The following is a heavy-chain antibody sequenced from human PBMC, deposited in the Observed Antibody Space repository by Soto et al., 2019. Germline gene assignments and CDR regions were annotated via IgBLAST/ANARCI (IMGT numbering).Heavy chain of an antibody. J-gene: IGHJ4*02. CDR1: GFIFSGSA. CDR3: AVYLKSGSTGPR. V-gene: IGHV3-73*01. Sequence: EVQLVESGGNLVKPGGSLKLSCAASGFIFSGSAMHWVRQASGKGLEWIGRIRSKANNYATEYAASLKGRFTISRDDSKNTAYLQMNGLKIEDTAVYFCAVYLKSGSTGPRWGQGTLVTVSS. D-gene: IGHD2-2*02. CDR2: IRSKANNYAT.